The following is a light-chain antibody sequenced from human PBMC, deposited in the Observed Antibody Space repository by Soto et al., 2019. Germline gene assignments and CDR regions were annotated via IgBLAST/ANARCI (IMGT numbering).Light chain of an antibody. CDR1: QGISTY. V-gene: IGKV1-27*01. CDR2: AAS. CDR3: QKYNRAPWT. Sequence: IQLTQSPSSLSASIGDRVTITCRAGQGISTYLAWYQQKPRKAPKLLIYAASTLQTGVPSRFSGGGSGTDFTLTISSLQPEDVATYYCQKYNRAPWTFGQGTKVDIK. J-gene: IGKJ1*01.